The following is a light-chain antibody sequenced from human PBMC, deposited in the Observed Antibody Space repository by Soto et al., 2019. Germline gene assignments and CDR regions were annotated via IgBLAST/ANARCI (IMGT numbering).Light chain of an antibody. CDR1: QSLLYSSDNKNY. CDR2: WAS. Sequence: DLVMTQSPDSLAVSLGERATINCKSSQSLLYSSDNKNYLAWYQQRPGQPPKLLIYWASTRESGVPDRFSGTGSGTDFTLPISSLQAEDVAVYYCQQYYSTPRAFGQGTKVEIK. CDR3: QQYYSTPRA. V-gene: IGKV4-1*01. J-gene: IGKJ1*01.